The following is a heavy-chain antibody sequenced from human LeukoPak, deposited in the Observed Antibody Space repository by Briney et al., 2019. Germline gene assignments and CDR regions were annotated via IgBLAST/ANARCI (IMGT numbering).Heavy chain of an antibody. CDR1: GFTVSSNY. V-gene: IGHV3-66*02. Sequence: GGSLRLPCVASGFTVSSNYMTWFRQAPGKGLEWVSVIYSGGSTYYADSVKGRFTISRENSKNTLYVQMNSLRVEDTAVYYCAMSSGWIDAFDIWGQGTMVTVSS. CDR2: IYSGGST. D-gene: IGHD6-19*01. CDR3: AMSSGWIDAFDI. J-gene: IGHJ3*02.